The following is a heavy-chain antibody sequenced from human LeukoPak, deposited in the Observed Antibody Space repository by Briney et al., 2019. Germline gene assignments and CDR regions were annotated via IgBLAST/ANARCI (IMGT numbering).Heavy chain of an antibody. CDR1: GGSISSYY. Sequence: PSETLSLTCTVFGGSISSYYWGWIRQPPGKGLEWIGSIYYSGSTYYNPSLKSRVTISVDTSKNQFSLKLSSVTAADTAVYYCARGIAAARSFDYWGQGTLVTVSS. CDR3: ARGIAAARSFDY. J-gene: IGHJ4*02. D-gene: IGHD6-13*01. CDR2: IYYSGST. V-gene: IGHV4-39*07.